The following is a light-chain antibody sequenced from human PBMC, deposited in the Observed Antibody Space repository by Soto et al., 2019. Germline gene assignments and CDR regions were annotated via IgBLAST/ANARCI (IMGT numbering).Light chain of an antibody. CDR2: DNN. V-gene: IGLV1-51*01. Sequence: QSVLTQSPSVSAXPGQQVTISCSGSSSNIGNNYVSWYQQLPGTAPKLLIYDNNKRPSGIPDRFSGSKSGTSGTLDITGLQTGDEADYYCATWDGSLPGEVFGGGTKVTV. CDR3: ATWDGSLPGEV. J-gene: IGLJ2*01. CDR1: SSNIGNNY.